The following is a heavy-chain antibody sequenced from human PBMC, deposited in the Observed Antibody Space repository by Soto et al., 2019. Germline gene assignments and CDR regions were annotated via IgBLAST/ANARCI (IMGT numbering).Heavy chain of an antibody. D-gene: IGHD3-3*01. CDR2: VSGSGGST. V-gene: IGHV3-23*01. CDR1: GFTFSSYA. Sequence: EVQLLESGGGLVQPGGSLRLSCAASGFTFSSYAMSWVRQAPGKGLEWVSAVSGSGGSTYYADSVKGRFTISRDNSKNTLYLQMNSLRAEDTAVYYCAKGVLRSYYYYGMDVWGQGTTVTVSS. J-gene: IGHJ6*02. CDR3: AKGVLRSYYYYGMDV.